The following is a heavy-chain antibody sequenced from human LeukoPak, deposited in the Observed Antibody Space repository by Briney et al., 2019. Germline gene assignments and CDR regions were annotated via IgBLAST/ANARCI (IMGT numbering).Heavy chain of an antibody. V-gene: IGHV4-34*01. J-gene: IGHJ6*02. CDR1: GGSFSGYY. CDR2: INHSGST. D-gene: IGHD3-9*01. Sequence: SETLSLTCAVYGGSFSGYYWSWIRQPPGKGLEWIGEINHSGSTNYNPSLKSRVTISVDTSKNQFSLKLSSVTAADTAVYYCARVGGRYFDWLHCYYGMDVWGQGTTVTVSS. CDR3: ARVGGRYFDWLHCYYGMDV.